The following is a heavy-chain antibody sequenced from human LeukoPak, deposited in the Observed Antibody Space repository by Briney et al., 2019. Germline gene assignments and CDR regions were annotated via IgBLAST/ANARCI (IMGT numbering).Heavy chain of an antibody. CDR1: GFTFSNYG. CDR2: IWHDGSQK. V-gene: IGHV3-33*06. Sequence: GGSLRLSCAASGFTFSNYGMHWVRQAPGKGLEWVALIWHDGSQKNYADSVKGRFTISRDNSKNTLYLQMNSLRAEDTAIYYCANNFDYWGQGTLVTVPS. CDR3: ANNFDY. J-gene: IGHJ4*02.